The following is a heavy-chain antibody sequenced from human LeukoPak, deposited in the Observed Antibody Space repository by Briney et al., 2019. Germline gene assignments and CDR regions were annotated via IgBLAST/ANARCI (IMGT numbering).Heavy chain of an antibody. CDR1: GYTLTELS. D-gene: IGHD6-19*01. Sequence: ASVKVSCKVSGYTLTELSMHWVRQAPGKGLEWMGGFDPEDGETIYAQKFQGRVTMTEDTSTDTAYMELSSLRSEDTAVYYCATVSGWSYYFDYWGQGTLATVSS. J-gene: IGHJ4*02. CDR3: ATVSGWSYYFDY. V-gene: IGHV1-24*01. CDR2: FDPEDGET.